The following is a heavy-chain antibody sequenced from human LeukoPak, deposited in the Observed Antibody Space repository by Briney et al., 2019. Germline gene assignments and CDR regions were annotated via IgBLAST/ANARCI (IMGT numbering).Heavy chain of an antibody. CDR1: GYTFTSYG. Sequence: GASVKVSCKASGYTFTSYGIGWVRQAPGQGLEWMGWISAYNGNTNYAQKLQGRVTMTTDTSTSTAYMELRSLRSDDTAVYYCARDMEAFWSGYYGNFDYWGQGTLVTVSS. CDR3: ARDMEAFWSGYYGNFDY. J-gene: IGHJ4*02. D-gene: IGHD3-3*01. V-gene: IGHV1-18*01. CDR2: ISAYNGNT.